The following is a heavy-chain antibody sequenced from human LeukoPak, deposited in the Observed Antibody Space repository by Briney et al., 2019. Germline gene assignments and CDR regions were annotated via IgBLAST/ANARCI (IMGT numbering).Heavy chain of an antibody. V-gene: IGHV4-39*07. CDR1: GGSISSSSYY. D-gene: IGHD3-3*01. Sequence: SETLSLICTVSGGSISSSSYYWGWIRQPPGKGLEWIGSIFYSGATYSNPSLRSRVTLSIDTSKNQFSLKVTSVTAADTAVYYCARGGHYDIWSSDFDYWGQGTLVSVSS. J-gene: IGHJ4*02. CDR3: ARGGHYDIWSSDFDY. CDR2: IFYSGAT.